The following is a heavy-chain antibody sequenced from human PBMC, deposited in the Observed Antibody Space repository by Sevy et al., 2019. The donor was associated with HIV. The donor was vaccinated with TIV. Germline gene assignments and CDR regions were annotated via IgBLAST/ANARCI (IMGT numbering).Heavy chain of an antibody. J-gene: IGHJ5*02. D-gene: IGHD3-3*01. CDR2: IYTSGST. V-gene: IGHV4-61*02. CDR3: ARDRVLYDFWGGYYYGFDP. CDR1: GGSISSGSYY. Sequence: SETLSLTCTVSGGSISSGSYYWSWIRQPAGKGLEWIGRIYTSGSTNYNPSLKSRVTMSVDTSKNQFSLKLSSVTAADTAVYYCARDRVLYDFWGGYYYGFDPWGQGTLVTVSS.